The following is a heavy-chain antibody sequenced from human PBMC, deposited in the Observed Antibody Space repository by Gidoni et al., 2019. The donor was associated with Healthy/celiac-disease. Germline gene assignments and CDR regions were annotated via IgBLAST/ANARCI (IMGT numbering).Heavy chain of an antibody. J-gene: IGHJ4*02. CDR2: ISSISSTI. CDR3: ARRSFDCGGDCYLFDY. Sequence: EVQLVESGGGLVQPGGSLRLACAASGFPFSSYSMNWVRQAPGKGLGWVSYISSISSTIYYADSVKGRFTISRDNAKNSLYLQMNSLRDEDTAVYYCARRSFDCGGDCYLFDYWGQGTLVTVSS. D-gene: IGHD2-21*02. V-gene: IGHV3-48*02. CDR1: GFPFSSYS.